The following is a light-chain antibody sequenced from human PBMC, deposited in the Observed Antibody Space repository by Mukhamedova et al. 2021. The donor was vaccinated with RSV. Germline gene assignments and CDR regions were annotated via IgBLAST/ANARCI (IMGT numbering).Light chain of an antibody. J-gene: IGKJ4*01. V-gene: IGKV1-17*01. CDR2: AVS. Sequence: WYQRRVHGKAPKRLIYAVSSLQSGVPSRFSGRGSGTEFTLTISSLQPEDFATYYCLQHKSYPLTFGGGTKVDIK. CDR3: LQHKSYPLT.